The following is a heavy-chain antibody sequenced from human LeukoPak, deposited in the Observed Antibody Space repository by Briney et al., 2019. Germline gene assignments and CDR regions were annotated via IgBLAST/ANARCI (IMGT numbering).Heavy chain of an antibody. J-gene: IGHJ3*02. CDR3: ARHIGGSYYKPFDI. V-gene: IGHV5-51*01. D-gene: IGHD1-26*01. CDR2: IYPGDSDT. CDR1: GSSFTNYW. Sequence: GESLKISCQGSGSSFTNYWIAWVRQMPGKGLEWMGIIYPGDSDTRYSPSFQGQVTISADKSISTAYLQWSSLKASDTAIYYYARHIGGSYYKPFDIWGQGTMVTVSS.